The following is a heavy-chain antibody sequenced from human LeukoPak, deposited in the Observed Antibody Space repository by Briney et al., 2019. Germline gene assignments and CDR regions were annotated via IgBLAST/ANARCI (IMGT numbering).Heavy chain of an antibody. V-gene: IGHV3-7*04. J-gene: IGHJ5*02. CDR3: VRAYHPGGWFDP. D-gene: IGHD2-21*01. Sequence: PGGSLRLSCAASGFTFSSSWMTWVRQAPGKGLEWVASINQDGGEIHYVDSVKGRFTISRDNAKNSLYLQMNSLTAEDTAVHYGVRAYHPGGWFDPWGQGTLVTVSS. CDR1: GFTFSSSW. CDR2: INQDGGEI.